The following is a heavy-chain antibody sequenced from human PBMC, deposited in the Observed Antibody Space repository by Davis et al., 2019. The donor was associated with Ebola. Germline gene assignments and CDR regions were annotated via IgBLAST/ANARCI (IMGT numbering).Heavy chain of an antibody. Sequence: AASVKVSCKASGYTFTSYYIHWVRQAPGQGLEWMGRINPYSGGTNYAQKFQGRVTMTRDTSISTAYMELSRVRSDDTAVYYCARLSFGEVGFDYWGQGTLVTVSS. CDR2: INPYSGGT. J-gene: IGHJ4*02. V-gene: IGHV1-2*06. CDR3: ARLSFGEVGFDY. D-gene: IGHD3-10*01. CDR1: GYTFTSYY.